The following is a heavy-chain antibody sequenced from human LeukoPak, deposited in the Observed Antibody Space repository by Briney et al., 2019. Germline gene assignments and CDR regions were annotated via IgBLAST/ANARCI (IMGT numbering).Heavy chain of an antibody. Sequence: GGSLRLSCVASGLTFDDYGMSWVRQAPGKGLEWVSGINWNGGTTTYADSVKGRFTISRDNAKNSLYLQMNSLRVEDTAFYYCARNSGANVYTYSFQYWGRGTLVTVSS. J-gene: IGHJ4*02. CDR1: GLTFDDYG. CDR3: ARNSGANVYTYSFQY. CDR2: INWNGGTT. D-gene: IGHD1-26*01. V-gene: IGHV3-20*04.